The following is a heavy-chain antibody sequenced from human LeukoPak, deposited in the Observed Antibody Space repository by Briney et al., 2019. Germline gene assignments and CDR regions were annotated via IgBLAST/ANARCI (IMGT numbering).Heavy chain of an antibody. V-gene: IGHV3-23*01. CDR3: AKAGGGIAAAGILGYFDC. CDR1: GFTFSSYA. Sequence: PGGSLRLSCAASGFTFSSYAMSWVRQAPGKGLEWVSAISGSGGSTYYADSVKGRFTISRDNSKNTLYLQMNSLRTEDTAVYYCAKAGGGIAAAGILGYFDCWGQGTLVTVSS. J-gene: IGHJ4*02. D-gene: IGHD6-13*01. CDR2: ISGSGGST.